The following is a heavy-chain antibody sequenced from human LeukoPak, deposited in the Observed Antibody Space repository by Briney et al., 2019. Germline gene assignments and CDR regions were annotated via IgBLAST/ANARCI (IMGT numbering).Heavy chain of an antibody. V-gene: IGHV1-69*05. Sequence: GSSVKVSCKASGGTFSGYAISWVRQAPGQGLEWMGGIIPIFGTANYAQKFQGRVTITTDESTSTAYMELSSLRSEDTAVYYCARPNSSGWYYFDYWGQGTLVTVSS. CDR2: IIPIFGTA. J-gene: IGHJ4*02. D-gene: IGHD6-19*01. CDR3: ARPNSSGWYYFDY. CDR1: GGTFSGYA.